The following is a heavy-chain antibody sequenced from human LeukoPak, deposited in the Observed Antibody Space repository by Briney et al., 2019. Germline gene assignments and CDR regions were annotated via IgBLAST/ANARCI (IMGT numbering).Heavy chain of an antibody. J-gene: IGHJ4*02. CDR1: GFTFSGSA. CDR3: TPQADTAMEGEGVY. V-gene: IGHV3-73*01. CDR2: IRSKANSYAT. Sequence: GGSLRLSCAASGFTFSGSAMHWVRQASGKGLEWIGRIRSKANSYATAYAASVKGRFTISRDDSKNTAYLQMNSLKTEDTAVYYCTPQADTAMEGEGVYWGQGTLVTVSS. D-gene: IGHD5-18*01.